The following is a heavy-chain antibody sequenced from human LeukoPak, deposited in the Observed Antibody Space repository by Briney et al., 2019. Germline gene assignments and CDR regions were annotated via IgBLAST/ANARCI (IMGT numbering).Heavy chain of an antibody. V-gene: IGHV4-4*07. Sequence: SETLSLTCTVSGGSISSYYWSWIRQPAGKGLEWIGRIYTSGSTNYNPSLKSRVTMSVDTSKNQFSLKLSSVTAADTAVYYCARELKQWPVLTRGAFDIWGQGTMVTVSS. CDR1: GGSISSYY. CDR2: IYTSGST. J-gene: IGHJ3*02. CDR3: ARELKQWPVLTRGAFDI. D-gene: IGHD6-19*01.